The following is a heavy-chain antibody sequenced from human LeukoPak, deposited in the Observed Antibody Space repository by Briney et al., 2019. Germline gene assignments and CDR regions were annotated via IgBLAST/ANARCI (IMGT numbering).Heavy chain of an antibody. V-gene: IGHV3-7*01. Sequence: GGSLRLSCAASGFTFSSYWMSWVRQAPGKGLEWVANIKQDGSEKYYVDSVKGRFIISRDNAKNSLYLQMNSLRVEDTAVYYCARDRNTDFWSGYYTNYFDYWGQGTLVTVSS. CDR2: IKQDGSEK. D-gene: IGHD3-3*01. J-gene: IGHJ4*02. CDR3: ARDRNTDFWSGYYTNYFDY. CDR1: GFTFSSYW.